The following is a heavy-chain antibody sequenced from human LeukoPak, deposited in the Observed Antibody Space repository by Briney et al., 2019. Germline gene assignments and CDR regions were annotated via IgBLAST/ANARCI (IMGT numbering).Heavy chain of an antibody. J-gene: IGHJ6*02. CDR1: GFTFSSYS. D-gene: IGHD2-2*01. CDR3: ARDGRYCIITSCYGYYGMDV. Sequence: GGSLRLSCAASGFTFSSYSMNWVRQAPGKGLEWVSYIRSSSSTIYYADSVKGRFTISRDNAKNSLYLQMNSLRDEDTAVYYCARDGRYCIITSCYGYYGMDVWGQGTTVTVTS. CDR2: IRSSSSTI. V-gene: IGHV3-48*02.